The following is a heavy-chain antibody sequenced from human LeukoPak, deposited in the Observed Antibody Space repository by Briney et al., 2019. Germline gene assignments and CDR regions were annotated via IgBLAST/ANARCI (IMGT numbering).Heavy chain of an antibody. CDR3: AKEYCSNSVCHSLDY. CDR1: GFTFSSSG. CDR2: TSYDGSNK. Sequence: GSLRLSCAASGFTFSSSGMHWDRQAPGKGLEWVAVTSYDGSNKYYADSVKGRFTFSRDNSKNTLYLQMNSLRAEDTAVYYCAKEYCSNSVCHSLDYWGQGTLVTVSS. D-gene: IGHD2-8*01. V-gene: IGHV3-30*18. J-gene: IGHJ4*02.